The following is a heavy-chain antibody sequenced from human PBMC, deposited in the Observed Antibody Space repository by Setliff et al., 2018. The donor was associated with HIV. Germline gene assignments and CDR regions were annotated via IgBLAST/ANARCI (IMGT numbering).Heavy chain of an antibody. CDR2: VSHTGST. J-gene: IGHJ3*02. V-gene: IGHV4-34*01. D-gene: IGHD1-26*01. CDR3: AREGTYSGTYWVRRVASFDI. Sequence: SETLSLTCAVYGGSLSGYYWRWIRQPPGKGLEWIGDVSHTGSTNYNPSPKSRITISADTPKNQFSLKLSSVTAADTAVYYCAREGTYSGTYWVRRVASFDIWGQGTMVTVS. CDR1: GGSLSGYY.